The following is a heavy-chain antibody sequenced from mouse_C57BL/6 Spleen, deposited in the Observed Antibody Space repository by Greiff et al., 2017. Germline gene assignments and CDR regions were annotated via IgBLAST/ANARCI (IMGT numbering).Heavy chain of an antibody. V-gene: IGHV5-16*01. D-gene: IGHD1-1*01. Sequence: EVKLVESEGGLVQPGSSMKLSCTASGFTFSDYYMAWVRQVPEKGLEWVANINYDGSSTYYLDSLKSRFIISRDNAKNILYLQMSSLKSGNTATYYGARVPIYYCGSRNAMDYWGQGTSVTVSS. CDR1: GFTFSDYY. CDR2: INYDGSST. CDR3: ARVPIYYCGSRNAMDY. J-gene: IGHJ4*01.